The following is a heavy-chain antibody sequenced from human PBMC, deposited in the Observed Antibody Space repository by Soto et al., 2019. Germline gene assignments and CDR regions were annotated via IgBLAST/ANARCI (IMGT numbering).Heavy chain of an antibody. CDR1: GGSISSSNW. V-gene: IGHV4-4*02. D-gene: IGHD3-10*01. CDR2: IYHSGST. CDR3: ARRWGEGRVDY. Sequence: QVQLQESGPGLVKPSGTLSLTCAVSGGSISSSNWWSWVRQPPGKGLQWIGEIYHSGSTNYIPSLKRRVTISVDKSRNPFSLRLSSVTAADTAVYYCARRWGEGRVDYWGQGTLVTVSS. J-gene: IGHJ4*02.